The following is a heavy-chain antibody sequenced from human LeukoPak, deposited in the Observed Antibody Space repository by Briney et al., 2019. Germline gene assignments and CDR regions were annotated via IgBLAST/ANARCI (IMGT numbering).Heavy chain of an antibody. CDR1: GGSISSYY. CDR3: ARDQREWSGYYFGFDP. D-gene: IGHD3-3*01. Sequence: SETLSLTCTVSGGSISSYYWSWIRQPPGEGLEWIGYIYYSGSTNYNPSLKSRVTISVDTSKNQFSLKLSSVTAADTAVYYCARDQREWSGYYFGFDPWGQGTLVTVSS. CDR2: IYYSGST. V-gene: IGHV4-59*01. J-gene: IGHJ5*02.